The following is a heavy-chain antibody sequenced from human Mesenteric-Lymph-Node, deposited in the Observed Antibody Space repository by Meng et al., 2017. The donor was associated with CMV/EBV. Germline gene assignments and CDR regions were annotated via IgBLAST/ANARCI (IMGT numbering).Heavy chain of an antibody. CDR2: INHSGST. CDR3: ARNTADFDY. D-gene: IGHD5-18*01. CDR1: GASISTYH. J-gene: IGHJ4*02. Sequence: LSLTCTVSGASISTYHWSWIRQPPGKGLEWIGEINHSGSTNYNPSLKSRVTISVDTSKNQFSLKLSSVTAADTAVYYCARNTADFDYWGQGTLVTVSS. V-gene: IGHV4-34*01.